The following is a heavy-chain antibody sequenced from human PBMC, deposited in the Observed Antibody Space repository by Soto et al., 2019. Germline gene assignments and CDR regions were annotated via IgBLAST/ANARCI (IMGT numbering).Heavy chain of an antibody. Sequence: GGSLRLSCAASGFTFSRYNMNWVRQAPGKGLEWVSSISSSSNYIYYPDSVKGRFTISRDNAKNSLYLQMNSLRDEDTAVYYCARDYDIVVVPAARTGGYYYYGMDVSGPATTVTVSS. CDR3: ARDYDIVVVPAARTGGYYYYGMDV. D-gene: IGHD2-2*01. CDR2: ISSSSNYI. J-gene: IGHJ6*02. CDR1: GFTFSRYN. V-gene: IGHV3-21*01.